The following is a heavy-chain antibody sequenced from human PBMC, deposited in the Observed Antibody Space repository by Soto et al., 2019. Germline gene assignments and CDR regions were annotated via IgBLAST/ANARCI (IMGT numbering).Heavy chain of an antibody. CDR2: ISGSGGST. Sequence: GGSLRLSCAASGFTFSSYAMSWVRQAPGKGLEWVSAISGSGGSTYYADSVKGRFTISRDNSKNTLYLQMNSLRAEDTAVYYCAKDYGDYNPYYYYYYMDVWGKGTTVTVSS. D-gene: IGHD4-17*01. J-gene: IGHJ6*03. CDR3: AKDYGDYNPYYYYYYMDV. V-gene: IGHV3-23*01. CDR1: GFTFSSYA.